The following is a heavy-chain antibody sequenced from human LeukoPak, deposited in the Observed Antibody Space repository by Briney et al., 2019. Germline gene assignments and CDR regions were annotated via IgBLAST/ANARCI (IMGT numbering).Heavy chain of an antibody. D-gene: IGHD6-13*01. V-gene: IGHV1-46*01. CDR2: INPSGSST. CDR3: ASSSSWYVDAFDI. J-gene: IGHJ3*02. Sequence: GASVKVSCKASGYAFTRHYMHWVRQAPGQGLEWMGLINPSGSSTIYAQKFQGRVTMTRDTSISTAYMELSRLRSDDTAVYYCASSSSWYVDAFDIWGQGTMVTVSS. CDR1: GYAFTRHY.